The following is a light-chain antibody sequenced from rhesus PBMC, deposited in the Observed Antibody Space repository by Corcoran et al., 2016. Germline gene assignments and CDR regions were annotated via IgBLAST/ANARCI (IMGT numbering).Light chain of an antibody. J-gene: IGKJ2*01. CDR3: QEYNNWNS. Sequence: ETVMTQSPATLSLSPGERATLSCRASPSVGSNLAWYHQRPEQPPKFLNYGVPTRATGIPSRFRGSGSGAEFTLTISSLVHEDVGLYYWQEYNNWNSFGRGTKVEIK. CDR1: PSVGSN. CDR2: GVP. V-gene: IGKV3-42*02.